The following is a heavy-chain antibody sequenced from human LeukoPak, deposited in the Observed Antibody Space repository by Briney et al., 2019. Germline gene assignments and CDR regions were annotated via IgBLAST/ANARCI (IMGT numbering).Heavy chain of an antibody. D-gene: IGHD3-9*01. CDR3: AKGLRYFDWLSDFDY. CDR2: ISSSSSYI. J-gene: IGHJ4*02. CDR1: GFIFTTYD. Sequence: GGSLRLSCAASGFIFTTYDMNWVRQAPGKGLEWVSSISSSSSYIYYADSVKGRFTISRDNSKNTLYLQMNSLRAEDTAVYYCAKGLRYFDWLSDFDYWGQGTLVTVSS. V-gene: IGHV3-21*01.